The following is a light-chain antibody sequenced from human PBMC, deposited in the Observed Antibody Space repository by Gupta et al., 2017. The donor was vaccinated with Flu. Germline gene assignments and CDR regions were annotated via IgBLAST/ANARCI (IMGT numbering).Light chain of an antibody. V-gene: IGKV3D-11*01. CDR2: AAS. J-gene: IGKJ2*01. CDR1: QAISTN. CDR3: QQRSNWHPDYT. Sequence: VLTQSPATLSLSPGERATLSCRASQAISTNLAWYQQKPGQAPRLLIYAASTRATGTPARFSGAGAGTDFTLTINSLEPEDFGIYYCQQRSNWHPDYTFGRGTKVDIK.